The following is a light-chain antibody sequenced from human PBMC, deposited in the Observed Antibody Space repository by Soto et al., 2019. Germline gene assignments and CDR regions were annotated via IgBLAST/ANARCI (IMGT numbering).Light chain of an antibody. CDR2: AAS. V-gene: IGKV1-39*01. J-gene: IGKJ2*01. Sequence: DIQMTQSPYSLSASVGDRVTITCRASQSISRYLNWYQQKPGKAPKLLIYAASSLQSGVPSRFSGSGSGTDFTLTISSLQPEDFATYYCQQSSSTPTYTFGQGNKLEIK. CDR3: QQSSSTPTYT. CDR1: QSISRY.